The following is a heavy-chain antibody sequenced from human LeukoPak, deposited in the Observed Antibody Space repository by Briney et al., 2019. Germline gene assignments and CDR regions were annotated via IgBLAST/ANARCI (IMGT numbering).Heavy chain of an antibody. V-gene: IGHV3-23*01. CDR2: ISGGGGST. J-gene: IGHJ4*02. CDR3: AKDSVVGATSGLFDY. Sequence: GGSLRLSCAASGFTFNSYAMSWVRQAPGKGLEWVSAISGGGGSTYHADSVKGRFTISRDNSKNTLYLQMNSLRAEDTAVYYCAKDSVVGATSGLFDYWGQGTLVTVSS. CDR1: GFTFNSYA. D-gene: IGHD1-26*01.